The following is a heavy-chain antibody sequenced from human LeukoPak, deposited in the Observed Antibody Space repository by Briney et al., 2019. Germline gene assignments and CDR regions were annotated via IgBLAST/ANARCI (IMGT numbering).Heavy chain of an antibody. D-gene: IGHD4/OR15-4a*01. CDR1: GFTVSSNY. J-gene: IGHJ4*02. CDR3: ARDTLGEGEDANYAVYYFDY. CDR2: INSGGST. V-gene: IGHV3-53*01. Sequence: GGSLRLSCAASGFTVSSNYMSWVRQAPGKGLEWVSVINSGGSTYYADSVKGRFTISRDNSKNTLYLQMNSLRAEDTAVYYCARDTLGEGEDANYAVYYFDYWGQGTVVTVSS.